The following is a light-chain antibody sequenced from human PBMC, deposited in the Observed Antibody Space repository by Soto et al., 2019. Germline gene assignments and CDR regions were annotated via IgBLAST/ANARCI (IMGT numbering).Light chain of an antibody. CDR3: SSYTSSYTWV. CDR2: GVT. Sequence: QSALTQPASVSGSPGQSITISCSGTTNDVGGHNYVSWYQQHPGKAPKLLIYGVTDRPSGVSSRFSGSKSGNAASLTISGLQAEDEGDYYCSSYTSSYTWVFGGGTQLTVL. J-gene: IGLJ3*02. V-gene: IGLV2-14*03. CDR1: TNDVGGHNY.